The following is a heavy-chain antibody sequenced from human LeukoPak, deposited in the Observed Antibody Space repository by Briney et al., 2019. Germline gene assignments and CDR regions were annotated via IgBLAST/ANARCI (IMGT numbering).Heavy chain of an antibody. J-gene: IGHJ5*02. Sequence: SETLFHTCTVPGGSVSGYYWSWIRQPPGKGLEWIGYIYYSGSTNYNPSLKSRVTISVDTSENQFSLKLTSVTAADTAVYYCARDREYSSSGLVWFDPWGHGILVTVSS. D-gene: IGHD6-6*01. CDR1: GGSVSGYY. V-gene: IGHV4-59*02. CDR3: ARDREYSSSGLVWFDP. CDR2: IYYSGST.